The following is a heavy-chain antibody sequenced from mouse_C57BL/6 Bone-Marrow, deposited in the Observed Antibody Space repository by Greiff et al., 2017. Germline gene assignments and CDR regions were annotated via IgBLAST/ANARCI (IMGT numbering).Heavy chain of an antibody. CDR1: GFTFSSYT. Sequence: EVQLVESGGDLVKPGGSLTLSCAASGFTFSSYTMSWVRQTPEKRLEWVATISGGGGNTYYPDSVKGRFTFSRDNSTNTRCLQMSGLRSEDTALYYCARRYFDVWGTGTTVTVSS. J-gene: IGHJ1*03. V-gene: IGHV5-9*01. CDR2: ISGGGGNT. CDR3: ARRYFDV.